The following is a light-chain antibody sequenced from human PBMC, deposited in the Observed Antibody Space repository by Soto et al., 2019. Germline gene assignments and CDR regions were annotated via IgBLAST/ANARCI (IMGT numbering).Light chain of an antibody. Sequence: EIVLTQSPATLSLSPGERATLSCRASQSVSNYLAWYQQKPGQAPRLLIYDASNRASGIPARFSGSGSGTDFTLTISRLEPEDFTVYYCQQYGTLPTTFGPGTKVDIK. V-gene: IGKV3-11*01. CDR1: QSVSNY. CDR2: DAS. J-gene: IGKJ3*01. CDR3: QQYGTLPTT.